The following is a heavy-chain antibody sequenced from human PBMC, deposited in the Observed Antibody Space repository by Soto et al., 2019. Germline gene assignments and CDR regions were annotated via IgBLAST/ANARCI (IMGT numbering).Heavy chain of an antibody. CDR1: GFSISRSA. V-gene: IGHV3-30*04. CDR3: ARDLQAGTDNVNWFAP. J-gene: IGHJ5*02. Sequence: QVQLVESGGGVVQPGRSLRLSCAASGFSISRSAMHWVRQAPGKGPEWVAVIAYDGSNKWYADSAKGRFTISSDNSKNTLYLHMTSLRGEDTAGYYCARDLQAGTDNVNWFAPWGQGTLVTVSS. D-gene: IGHD1-1*01. CDR2: IAYDGSNK.